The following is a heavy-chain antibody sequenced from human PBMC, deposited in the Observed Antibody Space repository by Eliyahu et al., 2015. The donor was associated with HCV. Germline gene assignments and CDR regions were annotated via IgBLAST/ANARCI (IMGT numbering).Heavy chain of an antibody. D-gene: IGHD4-17*01. CDR2: INHSGST. J-gene: IGHJ6*02. V-gene: IGHV4-34*01. CDR1: GGSFSGYY. Sequence: QVQLQQWGAGLLKPSETLSLTCAVYGGSFSGYYWSWIRQPPGKGLEWIGEINHSGSTNYNPSLKSRVTISVDTSKNQFSLKLSSVTAADTAVYYCASLTVTTPNYYYYGMDVWGQGTTVTVSS. CDR3: ASLTVTTPNYYYYGMDV.